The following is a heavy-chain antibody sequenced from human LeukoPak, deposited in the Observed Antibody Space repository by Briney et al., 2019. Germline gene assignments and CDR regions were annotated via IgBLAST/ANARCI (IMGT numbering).Heavy chain of an antibody. J-gene: IGHJ4*02. CDR3: ARDGNYYATFDY. Sequence: SVKVSCKASGGTFSSYAISWVRQAPGQGLEWMEGIIPIFGTANYAQKFQGRVTITADESTSTVYMELSSLRSEDTAVYYCARDGNYYATFDYWGQGTLVTVSS. D-gene: IGHD3-10*01. V-gene: IGHV1-69*13. CDR1: GGTFSSYA. CDR2: IIPIFGTA.